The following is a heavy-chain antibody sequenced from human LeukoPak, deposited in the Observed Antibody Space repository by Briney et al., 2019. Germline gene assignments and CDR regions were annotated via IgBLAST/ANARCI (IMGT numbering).Heavy chain of an antibody. D-gene: IGHD2-2*01. CDR3: ASLWPYQLSAFDI. V-gene: IGHV4-34*01. Sequence: PPETLSLTCAVYGGSFSGYYWSWIRQPPGKGLEWIGEINHSGSTNYNPSLKSRVTISVDTSKNQFSLKLSSVTAADTAVYYCASLWPYQLSAFDIWGQGTMVTVSS. J-gene: IGHJ3*02. CDR1: GGSFSGYY. CDR2: INHSGST.